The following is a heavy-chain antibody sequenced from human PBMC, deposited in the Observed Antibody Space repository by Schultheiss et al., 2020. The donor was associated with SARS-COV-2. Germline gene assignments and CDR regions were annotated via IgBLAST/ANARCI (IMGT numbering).Heavy chain of an antibody. CDR3: ARGRRGVTTDDY. Sequence: SETLSLTCAVSGGSISSSNWWSWVRQPPGKGLEWIGEINHSGSTNYNPSLKSRVTMSVDTSKNQFSLKLSSVTAADTAVYYCARGRRGVTTDDYWGQGTLVTVSS. CDR1: GGSISSSNW. CDR2: INHSGST. V-gene: IGHV4-4*02. J-gene: IGHJ4*02. D-gene: IGHD4-17*01.